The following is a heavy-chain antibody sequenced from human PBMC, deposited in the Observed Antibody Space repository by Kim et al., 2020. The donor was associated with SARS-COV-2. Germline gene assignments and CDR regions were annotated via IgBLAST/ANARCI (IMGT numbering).Heavy chain of an antibody. V-gene: IGHV3-30*18. CDR3: AKDRVYYYDSSGYWNYFDY. D-gene: IGHD3-22*01. J-gene: IGHJ4*02. CDR2: ISYDGSNK. Sequence: LSLTCAASGFTFSSYGLHWVRQAPGKGLEWVAVISYDGSNKYYADSVKGRFTISRDNSKNTLYLQMNSLRAEDTAMYYCAKDRVYYYDSSGYWNYFDYWGQGTLVTVSS. CDR1: GFTFSSYG.